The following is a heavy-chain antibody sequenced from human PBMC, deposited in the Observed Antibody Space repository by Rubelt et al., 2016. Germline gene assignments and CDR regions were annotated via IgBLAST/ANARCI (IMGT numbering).Heavy chain of an antibody. Sequence: QAQLQQWGAGLLKPSETLSLTCAVYGGSFSGYYCTWIRQPPGKGLEWIGEIHPSGSTNYNPSLKSRVTISVDTSKNQFSLTLGSLTAADTAVYYCAGVRSSATMAPYYFDYWGQGTLVTVSS. CDR3: AGVRSSATMAPYYFDY. D-gene: IGHD6-25*01. V-gene: IGHV4-34*01. J-gene: IGHJ4*02. CDR2: IHPSGST. CDR1: GGSFSGYY.